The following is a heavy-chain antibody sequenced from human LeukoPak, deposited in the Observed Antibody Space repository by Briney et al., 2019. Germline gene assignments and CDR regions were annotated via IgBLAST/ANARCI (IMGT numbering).Heavy chain of an antibody. D-gene: IGHD3-3*01. CDR1: GFTFSTYT. CDR3: ARDFTPEWFDIH. Sequence: GGSLRLSCAASGFTFSTYTMYWVRHPPGKRLEWVSIIGSSGGGIHYTDSVKGRFTISRDNSKNTVYLQMNSLRADDTAVYYCARDFTPEWFDIHWGQGTLVTVSS. CDR2: IGSSGGGI. V-gene: IGHV3-23*01. J-gene: IGHJ4*02.